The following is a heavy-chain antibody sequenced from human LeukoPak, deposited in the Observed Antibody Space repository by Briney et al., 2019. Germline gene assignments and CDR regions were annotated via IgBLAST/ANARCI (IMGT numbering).Heavy chain of an antibody. D-gene: IGHD3-3*01. J-gene: IGHJ4*02. CDR1: GYSITSSHYF. CDR3: AKTPQNFWSGFFDY. Sequence: PSETQSLTCTVSGYSITSSHYFWGWIRLPPGKGLELLGSIYRTGNTYSNPSLKSRVTISVDTSNRFSLKLISVTAADTAVYYCAKTPQNFWSGFFDYWGQGTSVTVSS. CDR2: IYRTGNT. V-gene: IGHV4-38-2*02.